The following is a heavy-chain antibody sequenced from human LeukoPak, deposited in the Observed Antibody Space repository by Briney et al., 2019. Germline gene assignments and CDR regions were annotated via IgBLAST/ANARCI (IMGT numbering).Heavy chain of an antibody. CDR3: ARDSGRYGDYERYFDL. CDR2: IYYTGST. Sequence: SETLSLTCTVSGSSISSTSYYWGWIRQSPGKGLEWIGSIYYTGSTYYNPSLKSRVTISVDTSKNQFSLKLSSVTAADTAVYYCARDSGRYGDYERYFDLWGRGTLVTVSS. V-gene: IGHV4-39*07. J-gene: IGHJ2*01. D-gene: IGHD4-17*01. CDR1: GSSISSTSYY.